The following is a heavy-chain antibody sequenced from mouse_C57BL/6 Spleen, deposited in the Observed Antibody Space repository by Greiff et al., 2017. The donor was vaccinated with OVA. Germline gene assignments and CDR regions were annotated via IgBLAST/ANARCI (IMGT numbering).Heavy chain of an antibody. V-gene: IGHV14-3*01. CDR2: IDPANGNT. J-gene: IGHJ1*03. CDR3: ARGEYYGSSYGYVDV. CDR1: GFNIKNTY. Sequence: VQLQQSVAELVRPGASVKLSCTASGFNIKNTYMHWVKQRPEQGLEWIGRIDPANGNTKYAPKFQGKATITADKSSNTAYLQLSSLTSEHTAIDYCARGEYYGSSYGYVDVWGTGTTVTVSS. D-gene: IGHD1-1*01.